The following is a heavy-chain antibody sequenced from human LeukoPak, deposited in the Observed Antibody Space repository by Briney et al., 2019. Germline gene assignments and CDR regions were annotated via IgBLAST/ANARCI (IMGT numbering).Heavy chain of an antibody. Sequence: SETLSLTCTVSGGSISSNSPYWGWIRQPPGKGPEWIGSIYYSGSTYYNPSLKSRVTISVDTSKNQFSLKLTSVTAADTAVYYCTRRHPGSGYSYDFWGQGTLVTVPS. CDR3: TRRHPGSGYSYDF. V-gene: IGHV4-39*01. D-gene: IGHD3-22*01. CDR1: GGSISSNSPY. CDR2: IYYSGST. J-gene: IGHJ4*02.